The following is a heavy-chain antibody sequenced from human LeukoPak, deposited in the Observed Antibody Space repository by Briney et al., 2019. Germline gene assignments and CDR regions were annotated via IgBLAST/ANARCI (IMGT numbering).Heavy chain of an antibody. CDR2: ISYSGST. Sequence: SETLSLTCTVSGGSISSYYWSWIRQPPGKGLEWIGYISYSGSTNYNPSLKSRLTISLDTSKRQFSLNLNSVTVADTAPYYCARDYGGGWYQIDYWGQGTLVTVSS. V-gene: IGHV4-59*12. J-gene: IGHJ4*02. D-gene: IGHD6-13*01. CDR3: ARDYGGGWYQIDY. CDR1: GGSISSYY.